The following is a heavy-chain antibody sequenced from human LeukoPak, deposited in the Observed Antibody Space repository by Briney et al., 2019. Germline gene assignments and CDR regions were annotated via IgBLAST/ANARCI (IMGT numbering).Heavy chain of an antibody. CDR1: GFTFSDYW. V-gene: IGHV3-7*05. CDR2: IKKGGTEK. CDR3: VRDYCSGVTCHSGY. D-gene: IGHD2-15*01. J-gene: IGHJ4*02. Sequence: GGSLRLSCAASGFTFSDYWMSWGRHAPRKGLECVSNIKKGGTEKYHVHSVKGRFAISRDNAKNSLYLQMNSLRAEDTAIYYCVRDYCSGVTCHSGYWGQGALVTVSS.